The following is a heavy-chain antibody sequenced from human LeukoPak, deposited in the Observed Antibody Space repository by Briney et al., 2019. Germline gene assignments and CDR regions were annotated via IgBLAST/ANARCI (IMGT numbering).Heavy chain of an antibody. Sequence: SENLSLACPVSGASISSYYWSWIRQPPGKGLEWIGFIYYSGSTNYNTSFKSRVTISLDTAKTQFSLKLSSVTAADTAVYYCATGYSTYYYYYAMDVWGKGTTVTVSS. V-gene: IGHV4-59*01. CDR3: ATGYSTYYYYYAMDV. D-gene: IGHD1-26*01. J-gene: IGHJ6*04. CDR1: GASISSYY. CDR2: IYYSGST.